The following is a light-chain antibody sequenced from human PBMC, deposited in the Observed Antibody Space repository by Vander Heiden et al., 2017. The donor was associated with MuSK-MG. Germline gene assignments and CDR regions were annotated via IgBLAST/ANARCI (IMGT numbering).Light chain of an antibody. Sequence: DIQMTQSPSSLSASVGDRVTITCRASQSISSYLNWHQQKPGKAPKLLIYAASSLHSGVPSRFSGSAYGTDFTLTISILQPEDFASYYCQHTDSTPRFTFGHGTKVDIK. CDR3: QHTDSTPRFT. V-gene: IGKV1-39*01. J-gene: IGKJ3*01. CDR2: AAS. CDR1: QSISSY.